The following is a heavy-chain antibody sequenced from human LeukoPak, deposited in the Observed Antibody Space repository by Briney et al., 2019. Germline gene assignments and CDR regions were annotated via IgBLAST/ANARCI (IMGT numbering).Heavy chain of an antibody. CDR2: INPNSGGT. CDR1: GYSFTGYY. CDR3: ARDRGYSYGSEYYFDY. Sequence: ASVKVSCQASGYSFTGYYMHWVRQAPGQGLGWMGWINPNSGGTNYAQKFQGWVTMTRDTSISTAYMELSRLRSDDTAVYYCARDRGYSYGSEYYFDYWGQGTLVTVSS. D-gene: IGHD5-18*01. J-gene: IGHJ4*02. V-gene: IGHV1-2*04.